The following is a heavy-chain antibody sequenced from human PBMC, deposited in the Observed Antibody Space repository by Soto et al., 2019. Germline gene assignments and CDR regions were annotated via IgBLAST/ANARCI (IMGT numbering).Heavy chain of an antibody. CDR2: INHSGST. Sequence: TSETLSLTCAVYGGSFSGYYWSWIRQPPGKGLEWIGEINHSGSTNYNPSLKSRVTISVDTSKNQFSLKLSSVTAADTAVYYCARGLGYSYGYASFDYWGQGTLVTVSS. V-gene: IGHV4-34*01. CDR1: GGSFSGYY. D-gene: IGHD5-18*01. J-gene: IGHJ4*02. CDR3: ARGLGYSYGYASFDY.